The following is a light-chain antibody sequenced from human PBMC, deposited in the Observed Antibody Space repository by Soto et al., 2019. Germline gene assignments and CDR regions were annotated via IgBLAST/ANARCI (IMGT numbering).Light chain of an antibody. Sequence: EIVLTQSSATLSLAPGERATLSCRASQSVSSYLAWYQQKPGQAPRLLIYHASTRATGIPARFSGSGSGTDYTLTISSLEPEDFAVYYCQQRSSWLTFGGGTKVEIK. CDR2: HAS. CDR1: QSVSSY. V-gene: IGKV3-11*01. J-gene: IGKJ4*01. CDR3: QQRSSWLT.